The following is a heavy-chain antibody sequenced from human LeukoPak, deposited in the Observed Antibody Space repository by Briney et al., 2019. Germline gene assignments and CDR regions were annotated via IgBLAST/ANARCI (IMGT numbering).Heavy chain of an antibody. V-gene: IGHV3-74*01. CDR1: GFIISNSW. J-gene: IGHJ4*02. Sequence: GGSLRLSCAGSGFIISNSWMHWVRQTPGKGLVWVSRINSNGRRTNYADSVEGRFTTSRDNAKNTLYLQMDSLRAEDTAVYYCATKPDSWGQGTLVTVSS. CDR2: INSNGRRT. CDR3: ATKPDS.